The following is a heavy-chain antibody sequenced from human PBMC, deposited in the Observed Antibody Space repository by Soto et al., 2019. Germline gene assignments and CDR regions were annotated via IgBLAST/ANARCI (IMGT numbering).Heavy chain of an antibody. Sequence: SETLSLTCAVYGGSFSGYYWSWIRQPPGKGLEWIGEINHSGSTNYNPSLKSRVTISVDTSKNQFSLKLSSVTAADTAVYYCARSHDTIYGSVTTQAFDYWGQGTLVPVSS. CDR2: INHSGST. D-gene: IGHD4-17*01. CDR3: ARSHDTIYGSVTTQAFDY. CDR1: GGSFSGYY. V-gene: IGHV4-34*01. J-gene: IGHJ4*02.